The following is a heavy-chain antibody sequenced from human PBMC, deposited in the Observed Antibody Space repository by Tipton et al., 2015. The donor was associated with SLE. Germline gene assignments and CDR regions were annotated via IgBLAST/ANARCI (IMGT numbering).Heavy chain of an antibody. CDR2: IYSGGST. Sequence: SLRLSCAASGFTFSSYAMSWVRQAPGKGLEWVSVIYSGGSTYYADSVKGRFTISRDNSKNTLYLQMNSLRAEDTAVYYCARVRIAAVDYWGQGTLVTVSS. D-gene: IGHD6-25*01. CDR1: GFTFSSYA. CDR3: ARVRIAAVDY. J-gene: IGHJ4*02. V-gene: IGHV3-66*02.